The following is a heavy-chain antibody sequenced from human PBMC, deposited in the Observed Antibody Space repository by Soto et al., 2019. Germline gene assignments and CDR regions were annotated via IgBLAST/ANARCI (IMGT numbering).Heavy chain of an antibody. Sequence: RGSLRLSCAASGFIFINYVIRFFRQSPFKGLEWVAVISYDGNSKHYADSVKGRFTISRDNSKSTLYVQMNSLRAEDTAVYYCARSYCGDDCALDHWGQGTLVTVSS. D-gene: IGHD2-21*02. V-gene: IGHV3-30-3*01. CDR3: ARSYCGDDCALDH. CDR2: ISYDGNSK. J-gene: IGHJ4*02. CDR1: GFIFINYV.